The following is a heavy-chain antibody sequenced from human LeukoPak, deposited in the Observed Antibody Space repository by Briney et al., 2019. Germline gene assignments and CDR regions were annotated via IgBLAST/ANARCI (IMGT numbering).Heavy chain of an antibody. CDR2: ISGSGGST. CDR1: GFTFSTYG. CDR3: AKVSIVVVPAAAFDY. J-gene: IGHJ4*02. D-gene: IGHD2-2*01. Sequence: GGSLRLSCAASGFTFSTYGMTWVRQAPGKGLEWVSAISGSGGSTYYADSVKGRFTISRDNSKNTLYLQMNSLRAEDTAVYYCAKVSIVVVPAAAFDYWGQGTLVTVSS. V-gene: IGHV3-23*01.